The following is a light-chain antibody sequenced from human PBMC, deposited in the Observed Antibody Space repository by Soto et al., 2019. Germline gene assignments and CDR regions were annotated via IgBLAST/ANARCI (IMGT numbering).Light chain of an antibody. Sequence: AIQLTQSPSSLSASVGDRVTITCRASQGISSALAWYQQKPGKAPKLLIYDASSLESGVPSRFSGCRSGTDFTLTISSPQPEDFATCYCQQFNSYWITFGQGTRLEIK. CDR2: DAS. CDR3: QQFNSYWIT. V-gene: IGKV1-13*02. J-gene: IGKJ5*01. CDR1: QGISSA.